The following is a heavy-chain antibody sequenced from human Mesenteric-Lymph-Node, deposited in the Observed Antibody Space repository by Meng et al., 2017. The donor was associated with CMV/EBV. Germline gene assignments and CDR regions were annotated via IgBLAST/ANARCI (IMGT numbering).Heavy chain of an antibody. Sequence: GSLRLSCTVSAYSINSGYYWTWIRQPPGKGLEWIGYIHYSGNTNYNPSLESRVTMSVDTSKNQVSLKLNSVSAADTAVYYCARGVTGTVRWFDPWGQGTLVTVSS. J-gene: IGHJ5*02. D-gene: IGHD1-20*01. V-gene: IGHV4-59*01. CDR3: ARGVTGTVRWFDP. CDR2: IHYSGNT. CDR1: AYSINSGYY.